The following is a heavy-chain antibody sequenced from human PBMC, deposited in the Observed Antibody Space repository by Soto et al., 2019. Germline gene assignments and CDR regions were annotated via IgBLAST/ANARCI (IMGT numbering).Heavy chain of an antibody. D-gene: IGHD3-3*01. CDR1: GFTFSRYG. V-gene: IGHV3-33*01. Sequence: QVQLVESGGGVVQPGGSLRLSCAASGFTFSRYGMHWVRQAPGKGLQWVALVWYDGSNQYYADSVKGRFTIYRDNSKNSLHLQLNSLGAEDTAVYFCARDRQFWGGSYVVFAYKYGMDVWGQGTTVTVSS. CDR2: VWYDGSNQ. J-gene: IGHJ6*02. CDR3: ARDRQFWGGSYVVFAYKYGMDV.